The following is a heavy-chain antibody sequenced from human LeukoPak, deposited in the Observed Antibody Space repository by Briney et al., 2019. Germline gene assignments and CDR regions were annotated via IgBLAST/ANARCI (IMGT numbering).Heavy chain of an antibody. CDR2: ISYSGTN. V-gene: IGHV4-39*01. J-gene: IGHJ5*02. CDR3: ASLGTLRS. D-gene: IGHD1-1*01. Sequence: SETLSLTCTVSGGSVSSSSYYWGWIRQPPGKGLEWIVSISYSGTNYNNPSLKSRVSISIDTSRIQFSVKLTSVTAADTAMYYCASLGTLRSWGQGTLVTVSS. CDR1: GGSVSSSSYY.